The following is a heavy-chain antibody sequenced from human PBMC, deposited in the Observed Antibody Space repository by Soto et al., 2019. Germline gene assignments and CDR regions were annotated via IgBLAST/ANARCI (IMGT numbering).Heavy chain of an antibody. CDR3: ARALSSVELSSWFDP. D-gene: IGHD3-16*02. CDR2: ISAYNGNT. V-gene: IGHV1-18*04. Sequence: ASVKVSCKASGYTFTSYGISWVRQAPGQGLEWMGWISAYNGNTNYAQKLQGRVTMTTDTSTSTAYMELRSLRSDDTAVYYCARALSSVELSSWFDPWGQGTLVTVSS. CDR1: GYTFTSYG. J-gene: IGHJ5*02.